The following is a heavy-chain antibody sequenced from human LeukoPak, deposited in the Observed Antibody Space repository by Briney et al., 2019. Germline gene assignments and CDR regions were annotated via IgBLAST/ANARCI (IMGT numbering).Heavy chain of an antibody. Sequence: ASVKVSCQASGYTFTSYGISWVRQAPGQGLEWMGWISAYNGNTNYAQKLQGRVTMTTDTSTSTAYMELRSLRSDDTAVDYCARQGGMVRGVIGNWFDPWGQGTLVTVSS. CDR2: ISAYNGNT. J-gene: IGHJ5*02. V-gene: IGHV1-18*01. D-gene: IGHD3-10*01. CDR1: GYTFTSYG. CDR3: ARQGGMVRGVIGNWFDP.